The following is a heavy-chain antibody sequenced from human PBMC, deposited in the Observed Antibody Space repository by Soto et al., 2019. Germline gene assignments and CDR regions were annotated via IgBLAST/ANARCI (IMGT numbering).Heavy chain of an antibody. D-gene: IGHD3-22*01. CDR2: IYYSGST. Sequence: SETLSLTCTVSGGSITSYFWSWIRQPPGKGLEWIGYIYYSGSTNYNPSLKSRVTISVDTSKNQFSLKLSSVTAADTAVYYCARIYYDSSGYYSWYFDYWGQGTLVTVSS. J-gene: IGHJ4*02. CDR3: ARIYYDSSGYYSWYFDY. V-gene: IGHV4-59*08. CDR1: GGSITSYF.